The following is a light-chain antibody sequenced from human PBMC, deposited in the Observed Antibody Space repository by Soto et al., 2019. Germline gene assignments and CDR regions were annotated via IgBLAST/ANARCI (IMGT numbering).Light chain of an antibody. V-gene: IGLV2-8*01. CDR3: ASHAGRKNII. J-gene: IGLJ2*01. CDR1: SSDIGGYKY. CDR2: EVN. Sequence: QSVLTQPPSASGSPGRSVPISCTGTSSDIGGYKYVSWYQQHPGKAPKLMIYEVNKRPSGVPDRFSGSKSVNTASLTVSGLQAEDEADYYCASHAGRKNIIFGRGTKVTVL.